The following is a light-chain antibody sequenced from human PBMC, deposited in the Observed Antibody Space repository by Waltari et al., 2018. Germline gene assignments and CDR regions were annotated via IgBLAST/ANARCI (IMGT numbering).Light chain of an antibody. CDR1: QSLLHSSGYTF. V-gene: IGKV2-28*01. CDR2: LVS. Sequence: DIVMTQSPLSLPVSPGEPAYISCRSSQSLLHSSGYTFLDWYLQKPGQSPQLLIYLVSNRASGVPDRFSGSGSGTDFTLKISRVEAEDVGVYYCMQARQTPWTFGQGTKVEIK. J-gene: IGKJ1*01. CDR3: MQARQTPWT.